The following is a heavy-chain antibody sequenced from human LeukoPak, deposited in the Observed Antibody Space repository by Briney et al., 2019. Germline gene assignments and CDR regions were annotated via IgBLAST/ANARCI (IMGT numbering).Heavy chain of an antibody. J-gene: IGHJ4*02. CDR2: INSDGSTT. CDR1: GSTFSSYW. CDR3: ARGYSGSYRFDY. Sequence: GGSLRLSCAASGSTFSSYWMHWVRQAPGKGLVWVSRINSDGSTTTYADSVKGRFTISRDNAKNTLYLQMNSLRAEDTAVYYCARGYSGSYRFDYWGQGTLVTVSS. V-gene: IGHV3-74*01. D-gene: IGHD1-26*01.